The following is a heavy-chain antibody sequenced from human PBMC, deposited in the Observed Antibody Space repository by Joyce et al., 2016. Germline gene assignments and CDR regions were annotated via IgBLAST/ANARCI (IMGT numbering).Heavy chain of an antibody. V-gene: IGHV3-30*18. D-gene: IGHD3-22*01. CDR3: AKGYYDSGG. CDR2: ISNDGSNK. CDR1: GFTFTDYG. Sequence: QVQLVESGGGVVQPGRSLRLSCAASGFTFTDYGMHWVRQGPGKVVECVALISNDGSNKFYADSVKGRFTITRDNSKSTLDLQMNSLRVEDAAMYYCAKGYYDSGGWGQGTLVTVSS. J-gene: IGHJ4*02.